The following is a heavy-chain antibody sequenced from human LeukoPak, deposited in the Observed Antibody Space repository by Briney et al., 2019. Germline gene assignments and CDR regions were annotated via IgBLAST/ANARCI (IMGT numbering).Heavy chain of an antibody. CDR2: IYTSGST. Sequence: SETLSLTCTVSGGSISSGSYYWSWIRQPAGRGLEWIGRIYTSGSTNYNPSLKSRVTISVDTSKNQFSLKLSSVTAADTAVYYCARAYYYDSSAYYSIFDYWGQGTLVTVSS. CDR1: GGSISSGSYY. V-gene: IGHV4-61*02. CDR3: ARAYYYDSSAYYSIFDY. J-gene: IGHJ4*02. D-gene: IGHD3-22*01.